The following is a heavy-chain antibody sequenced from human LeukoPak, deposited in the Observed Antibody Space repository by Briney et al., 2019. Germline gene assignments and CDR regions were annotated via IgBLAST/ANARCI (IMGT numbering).Heavy chain of an antibody. J-gene: IGHJ4*02. V-gene: IGHV5-51*01. CDR1: GYTFTNYW. CDR3: ARQSRDGSKTRGYYFDY. Sequence: GESLKISCEGYGYTFTNYWIAWVRQMPGKGLEWMGIIYPGDSDTTYSPSFQGQVTISADKSISTVYLQWSSLKASDTAMYYCARQSRDGSKTRGYYFDYWGQGTLVTVSS. D-gene: IGHD3-10*01. CDR2: IYPGDSDT.